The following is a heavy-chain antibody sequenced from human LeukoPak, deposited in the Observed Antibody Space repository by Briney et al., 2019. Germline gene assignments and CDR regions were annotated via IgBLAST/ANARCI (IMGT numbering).Heavy chain of an antibody. CDR2: IYYSGST. J-gene: IGHJ5*02. CDR3: ARGGNCGGGSCYSDRGWFDP. D-gene: IGHD2-15*01. V-gene: IGHV4-61*01. Sequence: ETLSLTCTVSGGSITISSYYWSWIRQPPGKGLEWIGYIYYSGSTNYNPSHKSRVTISIDTSKNQFSLKLSSVTAADTAVYYCARGGNCGGGSCYSDRGWFDPWGQGTLVTVSS. CDR1: GGSITISSYY.